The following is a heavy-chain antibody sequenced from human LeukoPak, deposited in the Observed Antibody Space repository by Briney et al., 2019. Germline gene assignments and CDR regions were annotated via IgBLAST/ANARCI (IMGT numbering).Heavy chain of an antibody. Sequence: PGGSLRLSCAASGFTFSSYSMSWVRQAPGKGLEWVSTISGSGGGTYYVDSVKGRFTISRDNSKNSLYLQMNSLRAEDTAVYYCAKVRRSSGWYRGAFDIWGQGTMVTVSS. CDR1: GFTFSSYS. CDR3: AKVRRSSGWYRGAFDI. D-gene: IGHD6-19*01. J-gene: IGHJ3*02. V-gene: IGHV3-23*01. CDR2: ISGSGGGT.